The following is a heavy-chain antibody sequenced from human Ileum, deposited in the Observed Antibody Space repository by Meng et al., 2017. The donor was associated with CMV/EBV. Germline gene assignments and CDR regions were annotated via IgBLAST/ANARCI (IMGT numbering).Heavy chain of an antibody. CDR3: ARMPGRRFDS. CDR1: GKSISDGAYY. V-gene: IGHV4-30-4*08. D-gene: IGHD2-2*01. J-gene: IGHJ5*01. Sequence: VHLPTSAPGLIPPSSTLSLTCTVSGKSISDGAYYWSWIRQSPEKGLEWIGHVYYTGTTYYNRSLRSRVAISIDTSNNEFSLKLISVTAADTAVYYCARMPGRRFDSWGQGTLVTVSS. CDR2: VYYTGTT.